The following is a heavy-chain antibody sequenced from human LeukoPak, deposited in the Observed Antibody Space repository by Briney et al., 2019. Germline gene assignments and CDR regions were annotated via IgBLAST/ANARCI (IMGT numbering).Heavy chain of an antibody. J-gene: IGHJ4*01. CDR1: GFTFSSYG. CDR2: ISYDGSNK. Sequence: GGSLRLSCAASGFTFSSYGMHWVRQAPGKGLEWVAVISYDGSNKYYADSVKGRFTISRDNSKNTLYLQMNSLRAEDTAVYYCAKEGAVWGHGTLVTVSS. CDR3: AKEGAV. V-gene: IGHV3-30*18. D-gene: IGHD1-26*01.